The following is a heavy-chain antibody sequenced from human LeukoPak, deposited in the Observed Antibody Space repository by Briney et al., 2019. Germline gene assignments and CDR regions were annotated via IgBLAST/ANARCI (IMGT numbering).Heavy chain of an antibody. V-gene: IGHV4-59*01. CDR1: GGSISTYY. J-gene: IGHJ6*02. Sequence: NPSESLSLTCTVSGGSISTYYWSWIRQPPGKGLEWIGYVYYSGSTNYNPSLKSRVTISVDTSKNQFSLKLSSVTAAGTAVYYCAREDSSGYPPYYYYGMDVWGQGTTVTVSS. D-gene: IGHD3-22*01. CDR2: VYYSGST. CDR3: AREDSSGYPPYYYYGMDV.